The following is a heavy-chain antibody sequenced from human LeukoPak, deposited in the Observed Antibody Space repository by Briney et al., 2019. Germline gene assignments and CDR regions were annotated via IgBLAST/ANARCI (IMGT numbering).Heavy chain of an antibody. CDR3: AREDSLYDSSGYLDY. V-gene: IGHV3-30*04. J-gene: IGHJ4*02. CDR1: GFTFSSYA. CDR2: ISYDGSNK. D-gene: IGHD3-22*01. Sequence: GGSLRLSCAASGFTFSSYAMHWVRQAPGKGLEWVAVISYDGSNKYYADSVKGRFTISRDNSKNTLYLQMNSLRAEDTAVYYCAREDSLYDSSGYLDYWGQGTLVTVSS.